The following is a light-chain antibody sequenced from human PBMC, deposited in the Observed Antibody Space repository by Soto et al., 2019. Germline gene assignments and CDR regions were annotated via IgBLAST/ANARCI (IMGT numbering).Light chain of an antibody. V-gene: IGKV2-30*01. Sequence: DVLMTKSPVSLPVGLGQPASISCRSSESLLYNNGLTYLNWVQQRPGQSPRGLIYRVSNRDSGVPDRFGGSGSGTNFTLKLSSVEAEDEGIYSCMQGTHWPRTFGQGTKGEVK. CDR2: RVS. CDR1: ESLLYNNGLTY. CDR3: MQGTHWPRT. J-gene: IGKJ1*01.